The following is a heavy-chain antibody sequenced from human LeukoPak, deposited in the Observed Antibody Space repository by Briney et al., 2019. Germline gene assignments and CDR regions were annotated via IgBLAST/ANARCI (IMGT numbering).Heavy chain of an antibody. CDR3: EKDISFTTTIAARIAA. CDR2: IWFDGSIE. V-gene: IGHV3-33*06. CDR1: GFTFSNCG. D-gene: IGHD6-6*01. Sequence: GGSLRLSCAASGFTFSNCGMYWVRQAPGKGLEWVAVIWFDGSIENYADSVKGRFTISRDNSKNTLYLQMYSLKAEDTAVYYCEKDISFTTTIAARIAAWGQGTLVTVSS. J-gene: IGHJ1*01.